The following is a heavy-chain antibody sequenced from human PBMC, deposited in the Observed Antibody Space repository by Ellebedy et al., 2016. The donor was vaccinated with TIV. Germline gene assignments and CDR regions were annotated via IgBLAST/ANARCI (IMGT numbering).Heavy chain of an antibody. J-gene: IGHJ5*02. CDR1: GYTFTSYY. CDR2: INPNSGGT. CDR3: ARETPRIWGPRKPGWFDP. Sequence: AASVKVSCKASGYTFTSYYMHWVRQAPGQGLEWMGWINPNSGGTNYAQKFQGWVTMTRDTSISTAYMELSRLRSYDTAVYYCARETPRIWGPRKPGWFDPWGQGTLVTVSS. V-gene: IGHV1-2*04. D-gene: IGHD2/OR15-2a*01.